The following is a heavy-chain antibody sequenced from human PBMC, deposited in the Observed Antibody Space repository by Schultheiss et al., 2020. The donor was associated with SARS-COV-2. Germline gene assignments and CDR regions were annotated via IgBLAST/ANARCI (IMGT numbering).Heavy chain of an antibody. J-gene: IGHJ6*03. CDR1: GGSISSYY. CDR3: AREVNIAAAGNYYYYYYMDV. D-gene: IGHD6-13*01. Sequence: SETLSLTCTVSGGSISSYYWSWIRQPAGKGLEWIGRIYTSGSTNYNPSLKSRVTMSVDTSKNQFSLKLSSVTAADTAVYYCAREVNIAAAGNYYYYYYMDVWGKGTTVTVSS. CDR2: IYTSGST. V-gene: IGHV4-4*07.